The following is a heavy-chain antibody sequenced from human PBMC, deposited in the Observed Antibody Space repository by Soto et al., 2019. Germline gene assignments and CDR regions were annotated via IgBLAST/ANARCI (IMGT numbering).Heavy chain of an antibody. Sequence: EVQLVESGGGLVQTGGSLRLPCAASGFTFSTYWMTWVRKPPGKGLEWVASINQDGSERYYVDSVRGRFTISRDNAKNSLYLQLNSLTAEDTALYYCVCGGNFCVYLGQGTLVTVSP. V-gene: IGHV3-7*01. CDR2: INQDGSER. CDR3: VCGGNFCVY. D-gene: IGHD3-16*01. J-gene: IGHJ4*02. CDR1: GFTFSTYW.